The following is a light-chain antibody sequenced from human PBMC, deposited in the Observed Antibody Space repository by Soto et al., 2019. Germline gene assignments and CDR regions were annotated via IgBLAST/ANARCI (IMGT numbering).Light chain of an antibody. J-gene: IGLJ2*01. CDR1: SSDVGAYNY. CDR3: NSFAGSAHVV. V-gene: IGLV2-8*01. CDR2: DVS. Sequence: QSVLAQPPSASGSPGQSVTISCTGTSSDVGAYNYVSWYQQHRGKAPELIIYDVSQRPSGIPDRFSGSKSGNTASLTVSGLQAEDEAVYYCNSFAGSAHVVFGGGTQLTVL.